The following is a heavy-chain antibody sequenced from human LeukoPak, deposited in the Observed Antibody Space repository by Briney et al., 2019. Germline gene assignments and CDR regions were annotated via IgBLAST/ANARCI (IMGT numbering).Heavy chain of an antibody. J-gene: IGHJ3*02. CDR1: GFTFSSYA. CDR2: ISYDGSNK. CDR3: ARGGTVTHHDAFDI. V-gene: IGHV3-30*04. Sequence: PGGSLRLSCAASGFTFSSYAMHWVRQAPGKGLEWVAVISYDGSNKYYADSVKGRFTISRDNSKNTLYLQMNSLRAEDTAVYYCARGGTVTHHDAFDIWGQGTMVTVSS. D-gene: IGHD4-17*01.